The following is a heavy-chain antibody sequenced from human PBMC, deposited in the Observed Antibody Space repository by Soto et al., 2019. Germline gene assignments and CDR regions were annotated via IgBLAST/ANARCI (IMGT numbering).Heavy chain of an antibody. Sequence: EVQLLESGGGLVQPGGSLRLSCAASGFTFSSYAMSWVRQAPGKGLEWVSAISGSGGSTYYADSVKGRFTISRDNSKNSLYLQMNSLRAEDTAVYYCARDGRRYYPFDPWGQGTLVTVSS. CDR1: GFTFSSYA. J-gene: IGHJ5*02. V-gene: IGHV3-23*01. CDR2: ISGSGGST. D-gene: IGHD3-10*01. CDR3: ARDGRRYYPFDP.